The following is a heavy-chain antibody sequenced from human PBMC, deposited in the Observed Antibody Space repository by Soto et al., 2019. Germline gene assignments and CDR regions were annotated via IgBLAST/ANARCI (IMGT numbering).Heavy chain of an antibody. D-gene: IGHD2-8*01. Sequence: GGSLRLSCAASGFTFSDYYMSWIRQAPGKGLEWVSYISSSSSYTNYADSVKGRFTISRDNAKNSLYLQMNSLRAEDTAVYYCARAKYCTNGVCYTGGDAFDIWGQGTMVTVSS. CDR2: ISSSSSYT. J-gene: IGHJ3*02. CDR3: ARAKYCTNGVCYTGGDAFDI. V-gene: IGHV3-11*06. CDR1: GFTFSDYY.